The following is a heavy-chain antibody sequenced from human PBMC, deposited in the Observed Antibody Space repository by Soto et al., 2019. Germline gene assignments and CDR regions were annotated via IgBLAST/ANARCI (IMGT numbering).Heavy chain of an antibody. J-gene: IGHJ4*02. CDR1: GYTFTSYG. V-gene: IGHV1-18*01. CDR2: ISAHNGNT. CDR3: ARGRYGDY. D-gene: IGHD1-1*01. Sequence: QVHLVQSGAEVKKPGGSVKVSCKASGYTFTSYGITWVRQAPGQGLEWMGWISAHNGNTDYAQKLQGRVIVTRDTSTSTAYMELRSLRSDDTAVYYCARGRYGDYWGQGALVTVSS.